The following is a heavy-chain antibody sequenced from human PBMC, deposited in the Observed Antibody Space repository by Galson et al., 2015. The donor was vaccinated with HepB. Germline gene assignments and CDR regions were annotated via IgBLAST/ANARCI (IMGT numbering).Heavy chain of an antibody. Sequence: SLRLSCAASGFTFSSYGMHWVRQAPGKGLEWVAVIWYDGSNKYYADSVKGRFTISRDNSKNTLYLQMNSLRAEDTAVYYCARDGGDYVWGSVSSYYGMDVWGQGTTVTVSS. CDR3: ARDGGDYVWGSVSSYYGMDV. D-gene: IGHD3-16*01. CDR1: GFTFSSYG. CDR2: IWYDGSNK. V-gene: IGHV3-33*01. J-gene: IGHJ6*02.